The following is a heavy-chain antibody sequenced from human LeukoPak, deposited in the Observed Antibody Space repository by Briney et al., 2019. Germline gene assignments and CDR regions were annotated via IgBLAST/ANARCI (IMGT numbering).Heavy chain of an antibody. CDR1: GGTFSSYA. D-gene: IGHD2-2*01. CDR2: IIPIFGTA. J-gene: IGHJ5*02. CDR3: ARTGYCSSTSCYAWFDP. V-gene: IGHV1-69*05. Sequence: SVKVSCKASGGTFSSYAISWVRQAPGQGLEWMGRIIPIFGTANYAQKFQGRVTITTDESTSTAYMELSSLRSEDTAVYYCARTGYCSSTSCYAWFDPWGQGTLVTVSS.